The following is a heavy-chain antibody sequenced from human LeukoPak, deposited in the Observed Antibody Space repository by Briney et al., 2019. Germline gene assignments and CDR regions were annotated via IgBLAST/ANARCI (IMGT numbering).Heavy chain of an antibody. CDR1: GFTFSNFA. CDR3: ARDSSHCSGGSCYSVY. CDR2: IKQDGSEK. J-gene: IGHJ4*02. V-gene: IGHV3-7*01. Sequence: AGSLRLSCAASGFTFSNFAMSWVRQAPGKGLEWVANIKQDGSEKYYVDSVKGRFTISRDNAKNSLYLQMNSLRAEDTAVYYCARDSSHCSGGSCYSVYWGQGTLVTVSS. D-gene: IGHD2-15*01.